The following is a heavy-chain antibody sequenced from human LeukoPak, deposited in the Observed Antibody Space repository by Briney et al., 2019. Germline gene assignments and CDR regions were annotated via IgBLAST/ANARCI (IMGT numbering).Heavy chain of an antibody. J-gene: IGHJ4*02. CDR3: ARDRAEYYDFWSGYYGFDY. Sequence: ASVKVSCKASGYTFTSYGISWVRQAPGQGLEWMGWISAYNGNTNYAQKLQGRVTMTTDTPTSTAYMELRSLRSDDTAVYYCARDRAEYYDFWSGYYGFDYWGQGTLVTVSS. V-gene: IGHV1-18*01. D-gene: IGHD3-3*01. CDR1: GYTFTSYG. CDR2: ISAYNGNT.